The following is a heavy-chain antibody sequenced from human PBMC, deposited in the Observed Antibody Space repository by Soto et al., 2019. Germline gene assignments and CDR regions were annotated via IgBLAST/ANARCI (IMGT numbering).Heavy chain of an antibody. D-gene: IGHD3-22*01. J-gene: IGHJ5*02. CDR3: ARDFGSYYDSSGGTNWFDP. CDR2: INSDGSST. Sequence: EVQLVESGGGLVQPGGSLRLSCAASGFTFSSYWMHWVRQAPGKGLVWVSRINSDGSSTSYADAVKGRFTISRDNAKNTLYLQMNSLRAEDTAVYYCARDFGSYYDSSGGTNWFDPWGQGTLVTVSS. V-gene: IGHV3-74*01. CDR1: GFTFSSYW.